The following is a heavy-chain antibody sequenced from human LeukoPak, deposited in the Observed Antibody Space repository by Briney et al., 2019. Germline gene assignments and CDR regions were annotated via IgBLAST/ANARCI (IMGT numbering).Heavy chain of an antibody. D-gene: IGHD6-13*01. CDR2: ISGSGGST. Sequence: PGGSLRLSCAASGFTFSSYAMSWVRQAPGKGLEWVSAISGSGGSTYYADSVKGRFTISRDNSKNTLYLQMNSLRAEDTAVYYCAKASPSDSSSWYPSWHWGQATLVTVSS. J-gene: IGHJ1*01. V-gene: IGHV3-23*01. CDR1: GFTFSSYA. CDR3: AKASPSDSSSWYPSWH.